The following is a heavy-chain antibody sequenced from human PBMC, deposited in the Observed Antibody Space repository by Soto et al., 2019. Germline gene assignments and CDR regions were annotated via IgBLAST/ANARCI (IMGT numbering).Heavy chain of an antibody. D-gene: IGHD6-13*01. CDR1: GFTFSSYG. CDR2: ISYDGSNK. V-gene: IGHV3-30*18. CDR3: AKDAIVIASSSWYNYYYGMDV. J-gene: IGHJ6*02. Sequence: GGSLRLSCAASGFTFSSYGMHWVRQAPGKGLEWVAVISYDGSNKYYADSVKGRFTISRDNSKNTLYLQMNSLRAEDTAVYYCAKDAIVIASSSWYNYYYGMDVWGQGTTVTVSS.